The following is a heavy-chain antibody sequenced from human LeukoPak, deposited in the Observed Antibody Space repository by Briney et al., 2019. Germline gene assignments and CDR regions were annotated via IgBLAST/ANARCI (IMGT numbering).Heavy chain of an antibody. CDR1: GFTFSSYS. J-gene: IGHJ4*02. D-gene: IGHD6-19*01. CDR3: ATYSGWYAKYYFDY. V-gene: IGHV3-48*01. Sequence: GGSLRLSCAASGFTFSSYSMNWVRQAPGKGLEWVSYISSSSSTTYYADSVKGRFTISRDNSKNTLYLQMNSLRAEDTAVYYCATYSGWYAKYYFDYWGQGTLVTVSS. CDR2: ISSSSSTT.